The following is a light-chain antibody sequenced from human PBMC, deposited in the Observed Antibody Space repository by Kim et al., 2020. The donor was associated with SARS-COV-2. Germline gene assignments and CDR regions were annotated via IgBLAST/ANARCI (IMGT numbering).Light chain of an antibody. CDR1: SRGDGGYNY. CDR2: DVS. Sequence: LSTTSCTGSSRGDGGYNYVSWYQQQPGKAPKLLLFDVSNRPSGVSTRFSGSKSGNTASLTISGLQAEDEAFYHCSSYTTSSAYVIFGGGTQLTVL. J-gene: IGLJ2*01. V-gene: IGLV2-14*03. CDR3: SSYTTSSAYVI.